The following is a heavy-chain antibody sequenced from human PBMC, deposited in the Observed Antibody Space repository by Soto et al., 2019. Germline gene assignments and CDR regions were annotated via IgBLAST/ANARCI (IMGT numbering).Heavy chain of an antibody. CDR3: TTVPSGWRAPGG. CDR2: IKGKTEGGTT. D-gene: IGHD3-3*01. V-gene: IGHV3-15*01. J-gene: IGHJ4*02. CDR1: GFTVTNAW. Sequence: EVQLVESGGGLVKPGGSLRLSCAASGFTVTNAWMSWVRQAPGKGLEWVGRIKGKTEGGTTDYAAPVRGRFTMSRDDSRHTLYLQMTSLKTEDTAVYYCTTVPSGWRAPGGWGQGTLVTVSS.